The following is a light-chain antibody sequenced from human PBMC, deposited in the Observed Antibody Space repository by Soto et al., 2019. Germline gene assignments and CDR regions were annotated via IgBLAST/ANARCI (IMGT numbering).Light chain of an antibody. V-gene: IGKV1-5*01. Sequence: DIQMTPSPSSLSPSVGDRVTITCRASRSISDWLAWYQQKPGKAPELLIFDASNLKSGVSSRFSGSGSGTEFTLTISRLQPDDVATYYCQQLNSYPLTFGGGTKVDIK. CDR3: QQLNSYPLT. J-gene: IGKJ4*01. CDR1: RSISDW. CDR2: DAS.